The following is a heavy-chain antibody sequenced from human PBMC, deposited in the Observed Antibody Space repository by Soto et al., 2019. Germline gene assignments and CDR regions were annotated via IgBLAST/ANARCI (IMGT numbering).Heavy chain of an antibody. CDR2: IYFGDST. CDR3: ARPGIRFGNKMDV. Sequence: SETLSLTCDVSGASVSSGSFYWTWIRQPPGKGLEWIGYIYFGDSTKYNPSLKSRVTISVDTSKKQFSLKLSSVTAADTAVYYCARPGIRFGNKMDVWGQGTTVTVSS. V-gene: IGHV4-61*01. CDR1: GASVSSGSFY. J-gene: IGHJ6*02. D-gene: IGHD3-10*01.